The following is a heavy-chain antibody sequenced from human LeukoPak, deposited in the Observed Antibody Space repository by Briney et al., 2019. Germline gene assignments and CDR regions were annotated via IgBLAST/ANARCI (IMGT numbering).Heavy chain of an antibody. CDR2: IWYDGSNK. J-gene: IGHJ4*02. V-gene: IGHV3-33*01. CDR1: GFTLSSYG. Sequence: GRSLRLSCAASGFTLSSYGMHWVRQAPGKGLEWVAVIWYDGSNKYYADSVKGRFTISRDNSKNTLYLQMNSLRAEDTAVYYCAREAISSSWSYYFDYWGQGTLVTVSS. CDR3: AREAISSSWSYYFDY. D-gene: IGHD6-13*01.